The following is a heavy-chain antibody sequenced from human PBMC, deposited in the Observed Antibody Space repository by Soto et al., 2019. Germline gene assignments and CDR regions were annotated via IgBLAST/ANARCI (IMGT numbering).Heavy chain of an antibody. D-gene: IGHD4-4*01. Sequence: GGSLRLSCAASGFTFSSYSMNWVRQAPGKGLKWVSSISSNSSYIYYAETVKGRFTISRDNAKNTLYLQMNSLRAEDTAVYFCARDYSHAFDLWGRGTMVTVSS. J-gene: IGHJ3*01. CDR2: ISSNSSYI. CDR3: ARDYSHAFDL. CDR1: GFTFSSYS. V-gene: IGHV3-21*01.